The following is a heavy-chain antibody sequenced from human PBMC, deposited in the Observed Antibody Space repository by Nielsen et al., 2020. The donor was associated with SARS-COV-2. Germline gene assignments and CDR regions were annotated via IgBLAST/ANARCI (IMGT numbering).Heavy chain of an antibody. CDR2: IYYSGST. CDR1: GGSISSGGYY. Sequence: GSLRLSCTVSGGSISSGGYYWSWIRQHPGKGLEWIGSIYYSGSTYYNPSLKSRVTISVDTSKNQFSLKLSSVTAADTAVYYCARQAITIFGVVSGDAFDIWGQGTMVTVSS. CDR3: ARQAITIFGVVSGDAFDI. D-gene: IGHD3-3*01. J-gene: IGHJ3*02. V-gene: IGHV4-39*01.